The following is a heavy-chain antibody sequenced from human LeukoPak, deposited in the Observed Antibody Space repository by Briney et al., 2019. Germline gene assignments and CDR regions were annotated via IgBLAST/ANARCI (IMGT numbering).Heavy chain of an antibody. J-gene: IGHJ6*02. Sequence: SGGSLRLSCAASGITFSGAYMTWVRQAPGKGLEWVANINPDGREKSYVGSVKGRFTISRDNAKDSLYLQMNSLRAEDTAVYYCARSRRVGTSPFYGTDVWGQGTTVTVSS. V-gene: IGHV3-7*04. CDR3: ARSRRVGTSPFYGTDV. CDR2: INPDGREK. D-gene: IGHD5-12*01. CDR1: GITFSGAY.